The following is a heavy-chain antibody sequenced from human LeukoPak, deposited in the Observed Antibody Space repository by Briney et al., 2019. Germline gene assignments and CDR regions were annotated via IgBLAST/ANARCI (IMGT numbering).Heavy chain of an antibody. Sequence: PSGGSLRLFCAASGFTFDDDAMIWGRQAPGKGLEWVSGINWNGGSTGYADSVKGRFTISRDNAKNSLYLQMNSLRAEDTAFYYCARCYGDYDFFFNYWDHRPLVTVSS. V-gene: IGHV3-20*04. CDR2: INWNGGST. J-gene: IGHJ4*01. CDR1: GFTFDDDA. CDR3: ARCYGDYDFFFNY. D-gene: IGHD4-17*01.